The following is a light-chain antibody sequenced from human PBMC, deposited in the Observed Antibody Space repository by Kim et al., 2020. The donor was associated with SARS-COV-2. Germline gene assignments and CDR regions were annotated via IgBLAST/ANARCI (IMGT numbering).Light chain of an antibody. Sequence: DIQMTQSPASVSASLGDRVTITCRASQGFSTWLAWYQQKPGKAPKLLIYAASSLQSGVPSRFSGSGSGTDFTLTISSLQPEDFATYYCQQANSFPITFGQGTRLEIK. CDR2: AAS. CDR1: QGFSTW. J-gene: IGKJ5*01. CDR3: QQANSFPIT. V-gene: IGKV1-12*01.